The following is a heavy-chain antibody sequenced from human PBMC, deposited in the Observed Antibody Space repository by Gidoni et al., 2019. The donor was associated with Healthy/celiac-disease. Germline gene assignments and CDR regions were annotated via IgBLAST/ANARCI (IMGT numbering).Heavy chain of an antibody. Sequence: QVQLQESGPGLVKPSETLSHTCTVSGGSISSYYWSWIRQPQGKGLEWIGYSYYSGSTNYNPSIKSRVTISVDTSKIQFALKLSSVTAADTAVYYCARVLEARSMSVDYYGMDVWGQGTTVTVSS. CDR1: GGSISSYY. V-gene: IGHV4-59*01. D-gene: IGHD6-6*01. CDR2: SYYSGST. J-gene: IGHJ6*02. CDR3: ARVLEARSMSVDYYGMDV.